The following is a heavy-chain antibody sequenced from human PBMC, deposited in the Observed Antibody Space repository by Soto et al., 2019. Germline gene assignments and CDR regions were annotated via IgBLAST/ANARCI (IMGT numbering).Heavy chain of an antibody. CDR1: GGTFSSYA. D-gene: IGHD2-21*02. J-gene: IGHJ4*02. Sequence: SVEVSCKASGGTFSSYAISWVRRAPGQGLEWMGGIIPIFGTANYAQKFQGRVTITADESTSTAYMELSSLRSEDTAVYYCARERYCGGDCYGLKGSNNFGYCGQGPL. V-gene: IGHV1-69*13. CDR2: IIPIFGTA. CDR3: ARERYCGGDCYGLKGSNNFGY.